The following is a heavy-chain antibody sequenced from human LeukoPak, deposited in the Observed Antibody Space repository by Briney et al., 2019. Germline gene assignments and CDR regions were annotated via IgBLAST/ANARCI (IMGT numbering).Heavy chain of an antibody. CDR1: GGTFSSYA. CDR2: IIPMFGTA. Sequence: ASVKVSCKASGGTFSSYAISWVRQAPGQGLEWMGRIIPMFGTANYAPKFQGRVTITTDESSSTAYMELSSLRSEDTAVYYCASRGGPLDGFGIWGQGTMVTVSS. V-gene: IGHV1-69*05. J-gene: IGHJ3*02. CDR3: ASRGGPLDGFGI. D-gene: IGHD3-16*01.